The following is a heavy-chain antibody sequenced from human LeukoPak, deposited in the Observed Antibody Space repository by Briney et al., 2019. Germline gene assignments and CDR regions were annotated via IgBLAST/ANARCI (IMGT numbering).Heavy chain of an antibody. D-gene: IGHD5-24*01. CDR1: GFTFSDNY. CDR2: ISSSGSI. CDR3: ARGSIDGYNLIDAFDI. Sequence: GGSLRLSCAASGFTFSDNYMSWIRQAPGKGLEWVSYISSSGSIYYADSVKGRFTVSRDNAKNSLYLQMNSLRAEDTAVYYCARGSIDGYNLIDAFDIWGQGTMVTVSS. V-gene: IGHV3-11*04. J-gene: IGHJ3*02.